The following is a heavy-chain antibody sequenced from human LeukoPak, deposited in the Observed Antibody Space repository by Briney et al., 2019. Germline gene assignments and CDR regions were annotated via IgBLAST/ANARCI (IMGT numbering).Heavy chain of an antibody. CDR2: ISSSSYYI. V-gene: IGHV3-21*01. D-gene: IGHD2-2*01. Sequence: GGSLRLSCAASGFTFSHYTMNWVRQAPGKGLEWVSSISSSSYYIYYADSLKGRFTISRDNAKNSLYLQMNSLRAEDTVVYYCTRAVSGPAAMWEFDYWGQGTLVTVSS. J-gene: IGHJ4*02. CDR1: GFTFSHYT. CDR3: TRAVSGPAAMWEFDY.